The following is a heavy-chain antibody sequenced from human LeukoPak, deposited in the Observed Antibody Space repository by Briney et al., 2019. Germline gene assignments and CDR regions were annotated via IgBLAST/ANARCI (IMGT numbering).Heavy chain of an antibody. V-gene: IGHV3-23*01. J-gene: IGHJ3*01. CDR2: ISGSGTST. Sequence: GGSLRLSCAASGFTFSSYAMSWVRQAPGKGLEWVSDISGSGTSTHYADSVKGRFTISRDNSKKTLNLQMNSPTAEDTAVYYCAKVDSSERSGIWTAFDVWGRGTMVTVSS. CDR3: AKVDSSERSGIWTAFDV. D-gene: IGHD3-3*01. CDR1: GFTFSSYA.